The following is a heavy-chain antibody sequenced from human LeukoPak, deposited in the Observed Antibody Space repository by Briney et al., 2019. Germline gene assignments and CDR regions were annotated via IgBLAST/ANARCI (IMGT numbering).Heavy chain of an antibody. D-gene: IGHD6-13*01. CDR1: GFTFSGYA. V-gene: IGHV3-23*01. CDR3: AKDKWAAAGTFLGY. J-gene: IGHJ4*02. Sequence: GGSLRLSCAASGFTFSGYAMVWVRQAPGKGLEWVSTISGSGGTTYYADSVKGRFTISRDNSKNTLYLQMNSLRAEDTAVYYCAKDKWAAAGTFLGYWGQGTLVTVSS. CDR2: ISGSGGTT.